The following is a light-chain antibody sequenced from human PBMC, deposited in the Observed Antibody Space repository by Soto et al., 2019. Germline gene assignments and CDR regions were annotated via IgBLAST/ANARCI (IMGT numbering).Light chain of an antibody. Sequence: QSALTQPASVSASPGQSITISCTGTSSDIGDYNYVSWYQQLPGEAPKLILYEVENRPSGISDRFSGSKSGNTASLTISGLRTEDEADYYCSSYTSTVTLVVFGGGTKVTVL. V-gene: IGLV2-14*03. J-gene: IGLJ2*01. CDR2: EVE. CDR3: SSYTSTVTLVV. CDR1: SSDIGDYNY.